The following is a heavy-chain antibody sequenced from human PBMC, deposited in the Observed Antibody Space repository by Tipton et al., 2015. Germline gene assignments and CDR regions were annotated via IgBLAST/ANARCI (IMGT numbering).Heavy chain of an antibody. J-gene: IGHJ5*02. CDR3: ARRGVALIHYGQKRQQQNWFDP. D-gene: IGHD3-16*01. Sequence: AGLVKPSETLSLTCGVHGGSVSGYYWNWIRQPPNKGLEWIGEIDDGERATYSPSLQSPVTISLVASMNQFSLTLTSVTAADTAVYYCARRGVALIHYGQKRQQQNWFDPWGPGTLVTVSS. CDR1: GGSVSGYY. CDR2: IDDGERA. V-gene: IGHV4-34*01.